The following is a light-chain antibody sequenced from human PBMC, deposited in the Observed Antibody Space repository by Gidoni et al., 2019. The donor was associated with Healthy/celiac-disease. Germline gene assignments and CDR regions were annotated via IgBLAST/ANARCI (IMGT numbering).Light chain of an antibody. CDR1: QGISSY. V-gene: IGKV1-9*01. J-gene: IGKJ4*01. CDR3: QQLNSYKT. Sequence: DIQLTQSPSFLSASVGDRVTITCRASQGISSYLAWYQQKPGKAPKLLIYAASTLQSGVPSRFSGSGSGTEFTLTISSLQPEDFATYYCQQLNSYKTFXGXTKVXIK. CDR2: AAS.